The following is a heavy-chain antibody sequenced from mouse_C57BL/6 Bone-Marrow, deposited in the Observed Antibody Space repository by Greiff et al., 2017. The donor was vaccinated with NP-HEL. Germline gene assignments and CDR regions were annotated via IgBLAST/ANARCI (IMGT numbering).Heavy chain of an antibody. V-gene: IGHV1-69*01. CDR1: GYTFTSYW. D-gene: IGHD1-1*01. Sequence: VQLQQPGAELVMPGASVKLSCKASGYTFTSYWMHWVKQRPGQGLEWIGEIDPSDSYTNYNQKFKGKSTLTVDKSSSTASMQLSSLTSEDSAVYYCARGGYYGSSLYYAMDYWGQGTSVTVSS. CDR2: IDPSDSYT. CDR3: ARGGYYGSSLYYAMDY. J-gene: IGHJ4*01.